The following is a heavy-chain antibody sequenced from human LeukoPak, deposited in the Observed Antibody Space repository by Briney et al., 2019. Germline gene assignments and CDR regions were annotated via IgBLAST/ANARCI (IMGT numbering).Heavy chain of an antibody. Sequence: PGGSLRLSCEASGFTFTSFEMNWVRQAPGEGLEWVSYIGTSDGTIYYADSVKGRFTISRDNAKNSLYLQMNSLRAEDTAVYYCARAPREFVDYWGQGTLVTVSS. CDR2: IGTSDGTI. CDR3: ARAPREFVDY. D-gene: IGHD3-10*01. CDR1: GFTFTSFE. V-gene: IGHV3-48*03. J-gene: IGHJ4*02.